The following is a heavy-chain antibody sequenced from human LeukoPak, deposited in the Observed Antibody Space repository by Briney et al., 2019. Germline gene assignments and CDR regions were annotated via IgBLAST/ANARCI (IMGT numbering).Heavy chain of an antibody. CDR2: IYPGDSDT. CDR1: GYSFTSYW. Sequence: GESLQISCKGSGYSFTSYWIGWVRQMPGKGLEWMGIIYPGDSDTRYSPSFQGQVTISADKSISTAYLQWSSLKASDTAMYYCARTYYYGSGIRGNWFDPWGQGTLVTVSS. J-gene: IGHJ5*02. CDR3: ARTYYYGSGIRGNWFDP. D-gene: IGHD3-10*01. V-gene: IGHV5-51*01.